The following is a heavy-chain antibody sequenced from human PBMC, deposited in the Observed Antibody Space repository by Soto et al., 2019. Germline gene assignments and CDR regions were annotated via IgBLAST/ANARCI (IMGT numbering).Heavy chain of an antibody. V-gene: IGHV4-61*01. J-gene: IGHJ4*02. CDR3: ARVMVGYGGDY. CDR1: GGSVNSGSYY. Sequence: QVQLQESGPGLVKPSETLSLTCTVSGGSVNSGSYYWSWIRQPPGKGLEWIGNVYYSGSTNYNPSLKSRVTISVDTSKNWFSLKLSSVTAADTAVYYCARVMVGYGGDYWGQGTLVTVSS. D-gene: IGHD5-18*01. CDR2: VYYSGST.